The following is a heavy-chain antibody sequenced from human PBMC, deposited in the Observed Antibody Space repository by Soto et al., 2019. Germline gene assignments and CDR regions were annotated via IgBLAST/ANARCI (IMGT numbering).Heavy chain of an antibody. V-gene: IGHV4-30-4*01. CDR3: VRGKPNYFYYGLDV. Sequence: TLRLSCTVSGCSIKSDYKRGCRRPLPGGGVQWGSIKYYSSATYSDPSLKGRVSFSIDKSKNQLYLHLTTVSAEDTAVYYCVRGKPNYFYYGLDVWGQGIPVTVSS. J-gene: IGHJ6*02. CDR1: GCSIKSDYK. CDR2: KYYSSAT.